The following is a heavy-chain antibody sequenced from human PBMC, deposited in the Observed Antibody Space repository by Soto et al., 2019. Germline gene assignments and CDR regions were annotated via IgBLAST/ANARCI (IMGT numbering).Heavy chain of an antibody. D-gene: IGHD2-2*01. J-gene: IGHJ6*03. CDR1: GFTFSDYS. CDR2: ISSGSSTI. CDR3: TRSAYMDV. Sequence: GGSLRLSCVVSGFTFSDYSMSWVRQVPGKGLEWVSYISSGSSTIYYADSVKGRFTISRDNAKNSLYLQMDSLRAEDTAVYYATRSAYMDVWGTGTTVTVSS. V-gene: IGHV3-48*01.